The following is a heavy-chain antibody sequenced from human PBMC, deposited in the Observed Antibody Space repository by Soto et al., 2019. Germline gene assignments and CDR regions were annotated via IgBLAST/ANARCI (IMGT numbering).Heavy chain of an antibody. CDR2: IYYSGST. Sequence: KPSETLSLTCTVSGGSISSYYWSWIRQPPGKGLEWIGYIYYSGSTNYNPSLKSRVTISVDTSKNQFSLKLSSVTAADTAVYYCARVMFVAGTGYFDYWGQGTQVTVSS. CDR3: ARVMFVAGTGYFDY. V-gene: IGHV4-59*01. J-gene: IGHJ4*02. D-gene: IGHD6-19*01. CDR1: GGSISSYY.